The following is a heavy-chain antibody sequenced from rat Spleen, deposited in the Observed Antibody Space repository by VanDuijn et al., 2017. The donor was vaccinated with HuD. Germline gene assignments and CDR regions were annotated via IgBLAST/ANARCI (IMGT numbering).Heavy chain of an antibody. V-gene: IGHV5-25*01. Sequence: EVQLVESDGGLVQPGRSLKLSCAASGFTFSDYNMAWVRQAPKKGLEWVASISTGGGNTYYRDSVKGRFTISRHNAENTVYLQMNSLRSEDTATYYCARSDGVHYYLPFADWGQGTLVTASS. CDR2: ISTGGGNT. CDR1: GFTFSDYN. CDR3: ARSDGVHYYLPFAD. D-gene: IGHD1-1*01. J-gene: IGHJ3*01.